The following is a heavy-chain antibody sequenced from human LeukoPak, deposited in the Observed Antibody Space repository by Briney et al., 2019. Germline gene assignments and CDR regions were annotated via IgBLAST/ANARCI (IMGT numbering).Heavy chain of an antibody. CDR3: AGESKAVPGSFCIHY. Sequence: SETLSLTCTVSGGSISSSSYYWGWIRQPPGKGLEWIGSIYYSGSTYYNPSLKSRVTISVDTSKNQFSLKLSSVTAADTAVYRCAGESKAVPGSFCIHYW. CDR1: GGSISSSSYY. D-gene: IGHD2-15*01. J-gene: IGHJ4*01. CDR2: IYYSGST. V-gene: IGHV4-39*02.